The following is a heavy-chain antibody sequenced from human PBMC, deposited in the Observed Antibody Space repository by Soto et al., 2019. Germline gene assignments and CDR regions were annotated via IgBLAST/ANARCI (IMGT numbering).Heavy chain of an antibody. CDR3: AGGGIAARAAGEDDFDI. Sequence: EVQLVESGGGLVQPGGSLRLSCAASGFTVSRYYMTWVRQAQGKGLEWVSVTHTGGGALYADSAKGRFTISRQDSKNTVLLHMNSLGPEDTAVYFCAGGGIAARAAGEDDFDIWGHGTVVTVSS. CDR1: GFTVSRYY. V-gene: IGHV3-53*04. J-gene: IGHJ3*02. CDR2: THTGGGA. D-gene: IGHD6-13*01.